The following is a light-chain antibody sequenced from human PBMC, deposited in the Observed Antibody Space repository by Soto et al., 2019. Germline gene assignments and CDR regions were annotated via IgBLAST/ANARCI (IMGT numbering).Light chain of an antibody. CDR1: QSVGSIY. CDR3: QQTHSLPLS. V-gene: IGKV3-20*01. CDR2: GAS. J-gene: IGKJ3*01. Sequence: EIVLTQSPGTLSLSPGERATLSCRASQSVGSIYLAWYQQRPGQAPRLLIYGASNRATGIPVRFSGSGSGTDFTLSISSLQPEDFATYYCQQTHSLPLSFGPGTKVDIK.